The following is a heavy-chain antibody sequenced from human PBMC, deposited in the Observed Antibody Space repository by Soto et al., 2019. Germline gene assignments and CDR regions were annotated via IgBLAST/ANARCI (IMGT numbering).Heavy chain of an antibody. CDR3: ARDKSSGWYETNYYYYGMDV. Sequence: QVQLQESGPGLVKPSQTLSLTCTVSGGSISSGGYYWSWIRQHPGKGLEWIGYIYYSGSTYYNPSLKSRVTKSVDTSKNQFSLKLSSVTAADTAVYYCARDKSSGWYETNYYYYGMDVWGQGTTVTVSS. CDR2: IYYSGST. V-gene: IGHV4-31*03. J-gene: IGHJ6*02. CDR1: GGSISSGGYY. D-gene: IGHD6-19*01.